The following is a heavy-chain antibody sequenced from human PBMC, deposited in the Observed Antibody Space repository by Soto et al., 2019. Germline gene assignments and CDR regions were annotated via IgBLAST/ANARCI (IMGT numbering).Heavy chain of an antibody. CDR1: GGAFSGYY. J-gene: IGHJ4*02. CDR3: ASGGYNLHYVVRDFDY. CDR2: SNDSGIT. V-gene: IGHV4-34*01. D-gene: IGHD1-7*01. Sequence: SETLSLTCAVYGGAFSGYYWSCIRQPPGKGLEWGGESNDSGITNYNPSVNSLVTISLDKYKNQFSLKLSSVTSAETAVYYCASGGYNLHYVVRDFDYWGPGTLV.